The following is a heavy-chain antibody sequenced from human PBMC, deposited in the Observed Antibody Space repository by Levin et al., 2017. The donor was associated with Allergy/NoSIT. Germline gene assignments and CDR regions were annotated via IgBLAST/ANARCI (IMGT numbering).Heavy chain of an antibody. CDR3: ARLRRPGGGFDY. V-gene: IGHV4-39*01. Sequence: SQTLSLTCTVSGGSISSSNYYWGWIRQPPEKGLEWIGSIYYSGSTYYNPSLKSRLTISVDTSKNQFSLKLTSVTATDTAVYYCARLRRPGGGFDYWGQGTLVTVSS. CDR2: IYYSGST. CDR1: GGSISSSNYY. J-gene: IGHJ4*02. D-gene: IGHD1-1*01.